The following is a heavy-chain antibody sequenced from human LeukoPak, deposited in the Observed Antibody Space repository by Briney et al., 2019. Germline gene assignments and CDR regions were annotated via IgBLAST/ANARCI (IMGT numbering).Heavy chain of an antibody. CDR2: IIPIFGTA. J-gene: IGHJ4*02. V-gene: IGHV1-69*13. CDR1: GGTFSNYA. CDR3: AREGVGATKRGAFDY. Sequence: ASVKVSCKASGGTFSNYAISWVRQAPGQGLEWMGGIIPIFGTANYAQKFQGRVTITADESTSTAYMELSSLRFEDTAVYYCAREGVGATKRGAFDYWGLGTLVTVSS. D-gene: IGHD1-26*01.